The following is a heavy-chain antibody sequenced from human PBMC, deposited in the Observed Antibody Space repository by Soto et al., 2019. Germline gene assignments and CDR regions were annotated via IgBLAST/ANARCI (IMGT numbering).Heavy chain of an antibody. D-gene: IGHD6-6*01. V-gene: IGHV5-51*01. CDR2: IYPGDSDT. CDR1: GYSFTSYW. CDR3: ARSRIAARPTWRY. Sequence: PGESLKISCKGSGYSFTSYWIGWVRQMPGKGLEWMGIIYPGDSDTRYSPSFQGQVTVSADKSISTAYLQWSSLKASDTAMYYCARSRIAARPTWRYWGQGAPVTVSS. J-gene: IGHJ4*02.